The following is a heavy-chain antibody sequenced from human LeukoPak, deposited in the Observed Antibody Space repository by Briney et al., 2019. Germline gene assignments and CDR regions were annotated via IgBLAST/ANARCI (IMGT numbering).Heavy chain of an antibody. CDR3: ARTTSLTASGYDC. CDR2: MNPYTGDR. V-gene: IGHV1-8*03. Sequence: ASVKVSCKTSGYSFTTYHINWVRQASGQGLGLLGWMNPYTGDRGYAQRFQGRPSITSDTSISTAYMELGSLKSDDTAVYFCARTTSLTASGYDCWGQGTLVTVSS. CDR1: GYSFTTYH. J-gene: IGHJ4*02. D-gene: IGHD2-21*02.